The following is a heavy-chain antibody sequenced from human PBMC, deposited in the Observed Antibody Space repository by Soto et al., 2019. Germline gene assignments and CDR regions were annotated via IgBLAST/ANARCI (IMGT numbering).Heavy chain of an antibody. J-gene: IGHJ4*02. V-gene: IGHV3-23*01. D-gene: IGHD3-9*01. CDR2: ISGSGGST. CDR3: AKPTSAYYDTLVATPYDFDY. Sequence: EVQLLESGGGLVQPGGSLRLSCAASGFTFSSYAMSWVRQAPGKGLERVSAISGSGGSTDYADSGQGQFTLSRDNSKNTLYLQMYSLRAEDTAVYYCAKPTSAYYDTLVATPYDFDYWGQGTLVTVCS. CDR1: GFTFSSYA.